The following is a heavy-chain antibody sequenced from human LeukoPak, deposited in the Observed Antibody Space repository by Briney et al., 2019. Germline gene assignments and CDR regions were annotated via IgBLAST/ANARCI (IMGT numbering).Heavy chain of an antibody. CDR3: ARGDGYNFSFDF. CDR2: SNSNSGGS. D-gene: IGHD5-24*01. J-gene: IGHJ4*02. CDR1: GYTFTGHY. Sequence: ASVKVSCKTSGYTFTGHYIHWVRQAPGQGLEWMGWSNSNSGGSNYIQQFQDRVTVTMDTPISTVYMELGRLRSGDTAVYYCARGDGYNFSFDFWGQGTPVTVSS. V-gene: IGHV1-2*02.